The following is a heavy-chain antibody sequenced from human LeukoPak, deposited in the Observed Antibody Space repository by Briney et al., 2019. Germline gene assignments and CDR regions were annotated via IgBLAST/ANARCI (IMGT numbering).Heavy chain of an antibody. J-gene: IGHJ5*01. Sequence: ASVKVSCKASGYTFTCYYLHWVRQARGQGLEWMGCVNPNSGDTNYAQKFQGSVTMTRDTSISTVYMELSRLRSDDTAVYYCARASGSYWWFDSWGQGTLVTVSS. V-gene: IGHV1-2*02. CDR2: VNPNSGDT. CDR1: GYTFTCYY. D-gene: IGHD1-26*01. CDR3: ARASGSYWWFDS.